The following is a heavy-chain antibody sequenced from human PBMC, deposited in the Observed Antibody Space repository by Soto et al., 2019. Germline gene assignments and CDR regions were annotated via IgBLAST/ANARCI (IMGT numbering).Heavy chain of an antibody. J-gene: IGHJ6*03. D-gene: IGHD1-1*01. CDR2: TYYRSKWYN. CDR1: GDSVSSNSAA. V-gene: IGHV6-1*01. Sequence: PSETLSLTCAISGDSVSSNSAAWNWIRQSPSRGLEWLGRTYYRSKWYNDYAVSVKSRITINPDTSKNQFSLQLNSVTPEDTAVYYCARVLGNWNDNPHYYYYMDVWGKGTTVTVSS. CDR3: ARVLGNWNDNPHYYYYMDV.